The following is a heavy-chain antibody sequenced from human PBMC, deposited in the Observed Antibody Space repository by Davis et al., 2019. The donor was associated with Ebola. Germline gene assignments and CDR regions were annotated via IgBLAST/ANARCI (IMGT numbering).Heavy chain of an antibody. Sequence: PGGSLRLSCAVYGGSFSGHHWSWIRQPPGKGLEWIGEINHRGSANYNPSLKSRVTISMDTSKNQFSLKLSSVTAADTAIYYCARGGASSKYFDYWGQGSLVTVSS. J-gene: IGHJ4*02. CDR2: INHRGSA. CDR1: GGSFSGHH. CDR3: ARGGASSKYFDY. D-gene: IGHD1-26*01. V-gene: IGHV4-34*01.